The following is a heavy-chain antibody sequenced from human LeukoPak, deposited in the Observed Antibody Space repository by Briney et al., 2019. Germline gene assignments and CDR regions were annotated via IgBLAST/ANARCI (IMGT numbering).Heavy chain of an antibody. CDR3: ASGYYDSSGLDV. V-gene: IGHV1-8*01. CDR2: MNPNSGNT. D-gene: IGHD3-22*01. J-gene: IGHJ6*04. CDR1: GYAFTSYD. Sequence: GASVKVSCKASGYAFTSYDINWVRQATGQGLEWMGWMNPNSGNTGYAQKFQGRVTITRNTSISTAYMELSSLRSEDTAVYYCASGYYDSSGLDVWGKGTTVTVSS.